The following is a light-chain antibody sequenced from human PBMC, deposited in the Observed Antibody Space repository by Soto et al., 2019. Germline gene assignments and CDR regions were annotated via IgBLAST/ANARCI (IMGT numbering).Light chain of an antibody. J-gene: IGLJ7*01. Sequence: QSALTQPASVSGSLGQSITISCTGTISDVGRFDVVSWYQQHPGQVPKLIIYEGSRRPSGVSSRFSGSKSGNTASLTISRLHAEDGADYYGCAYVNSRSYVFGSGTQLTVL. CDR3: CAYVNSRSYV. CDR1: ISDVGRFDV. CDR2: EGS. V-gene: IGLV2-23*01.